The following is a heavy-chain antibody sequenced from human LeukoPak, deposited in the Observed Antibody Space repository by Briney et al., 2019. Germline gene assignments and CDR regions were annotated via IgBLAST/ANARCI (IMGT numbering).Heavy chain of an antibody. CDR3: AKDYGCSCGRCYSIVDY. CDR1: RFTFSRYD. CDR2: ISGSGGST. V-gene: IGHV3-23*01. D-gene: IGHD2-15*01. Sequence: GGSLRLSCAASRFTFSRYDMSWVRQAPGKGLEWVSTISGSGGSTYFADPVKGRFTISRDNSKNALYLQMNSLRAEDTAVYYCAKDYGCSCGRCYSIVDYWGQGTLVTVSS. J-gene: IGHJ4*02.